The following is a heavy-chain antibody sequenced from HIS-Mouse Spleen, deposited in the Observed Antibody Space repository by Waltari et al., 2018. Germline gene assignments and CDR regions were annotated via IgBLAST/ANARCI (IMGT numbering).Heavy chain of an antibody. CDR3: AREIPYSSSWYDWYFDL. Sequence: QLQLQESGPGLVKPSETLSLTCTVPGGSISSSIYYWGRIRQPPGKGLEWIGSLYYSGSTYYNPSLKSRVTISVDTSKNQFSLKLSSVTAADTAVYYCAREIPYSSSWYDWYFDLWGRGTLVTVSS. D-gene: IGHD6-13*01. CDR1: GGSISSSIYY. J-gene: IGHJ2*01. CDR2: LYYSGST. V-gene: IGHV4-39*07.